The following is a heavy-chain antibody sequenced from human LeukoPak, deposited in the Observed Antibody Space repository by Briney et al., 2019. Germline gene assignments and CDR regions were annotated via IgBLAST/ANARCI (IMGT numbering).Heavy chain of an antibody. D-gene: IGHD5-12*01. CDR3: ARTNSGYVSFDY. CDR1: GFTFSGYY. Sequence: SGGSLRLSCAASGFTFSGYYMSWIRQAPGKGLEWVSYISGSTGYTNYADSVKGRFTISRDNAKNSLFLHMHSLRAEDTAVYYCARTNSGYVSFDYGAREPWSPSPQ. J-gene: IGHJ4*02. CDR2: ISGSTGYT. V-gene: IGHV3-11*03.